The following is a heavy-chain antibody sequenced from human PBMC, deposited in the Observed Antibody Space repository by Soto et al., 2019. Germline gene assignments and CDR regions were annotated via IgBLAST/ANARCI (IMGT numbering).Heavy chain of an antibody. CDR2: ISGGGEAT. CDR1: GFTFSAYA. Sequence: EVQLLESGGGLVQPGGSLRLSCAASGFTFSAYAMSWVRQAPGKGLEWVPVISGGGEATYYADSVKGRFTISRDNSKKTLFLQMTDLRAEDTAVYYCAKGGRYYEGSGYWEHFFDYWGQGTLVTVSS. D-gene: IGHD3-22*01. CDR3: AKGGRYYEGSGYWEHFFDY. J-gene: IGHJ4*02. V-gene: IGHV3-23*01.